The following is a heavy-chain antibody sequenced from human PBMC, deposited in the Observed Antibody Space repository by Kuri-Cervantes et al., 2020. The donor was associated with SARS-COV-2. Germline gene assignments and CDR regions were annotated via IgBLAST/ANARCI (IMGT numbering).Heavy chain of an antibody. V-gene: IGHV3-48*01. CDR1: GFTFSSDS. D-gene: IGHD3-22*01. Sequence: GGSLRLSCAASGFTFSSDSMNWVRQAPGKGLEWVSYISSSSTIYYADSVKGRFTISRDNAKTSLYLQMNSLRAEDTAVYYCSRTYDSSGSLYYYYYMDVWGKGTTVTVSS. CDR3: SRTYDSSGSLYYYYYMDV. J-gene: IGHJ6*03. CDR2: ISSSSTI.